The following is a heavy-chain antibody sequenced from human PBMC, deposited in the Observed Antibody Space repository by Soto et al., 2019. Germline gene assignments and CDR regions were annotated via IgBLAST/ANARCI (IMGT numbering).Heavy chain of an antibody. CDR1: GGSFSGYY. V-gene: IGHV4-34*01. D-gene: IGHD6-6*01. CDR2: INHSGST. Sequence: SETLSLTCAVYGGSFSGYYWSWIRQPPGKGLEWIGEINHSGSTNYNPSLKSRVTISVDTSKNQFSLKLSSVTAADTAVYYCARGGRRYSSSSHPPGFDYWGQGTLVTVSS. CDR3: ARGGRRYSSSSHPPGFDY. J-gene: IGHJ4*02.